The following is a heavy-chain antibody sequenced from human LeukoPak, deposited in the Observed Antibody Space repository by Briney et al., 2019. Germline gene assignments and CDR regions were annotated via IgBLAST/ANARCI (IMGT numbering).Heavy chain of an antibody. CDR1: GFTFSSYW. D-gene: IGHD6-19*01. J-gene: IGHJ6*02. Sequence: GGSLRLSCAASGFTFSSYWMSWVRQAPGKGLEWVANIKEDGSDKYSADSVKGRFTISRDNAKNSLYLQMNSLRAEDTALYYCAKGAVAGNYYYYGMDVWGQGTTVTVSS. CDR2: IKEDGSDK. CDR3: AKGAVAGNYYYYGMDV. V-gene: IGHV3-7*03.